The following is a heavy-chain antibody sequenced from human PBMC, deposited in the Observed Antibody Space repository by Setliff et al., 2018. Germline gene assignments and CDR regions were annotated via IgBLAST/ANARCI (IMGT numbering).Heavy chain of an antibody. CDR1: GFTFKTYS. CDR3: ARAPGTVVVPASRSAFDI. D-gene: IGHD2-2*01. Sequence: ASVKVSCKASGFTFKTYSFSWIRQAPGQGLEWVGWISGYNSNTIYAQNFQGRVTMTTDASTNTAYMELRSLGSDDTAVYYCARAPGTVVVPASRSAFDIWGQGTMVTVSS. CDR2: ISGYNSNT. J-gene: IGHJ3*02. V-gene: IGHV1-18*01.